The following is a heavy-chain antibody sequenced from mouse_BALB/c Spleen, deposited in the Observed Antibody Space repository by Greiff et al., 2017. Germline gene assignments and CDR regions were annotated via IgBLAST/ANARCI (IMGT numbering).Heavy chain of an antibody. Sequence: QVQLQQSGAELARPGASVKLSCKASGYTFTSYWMQWVKQRPGQGLEWIGAIYPGDGDTRYTQKFKGKATLTADKSSSTAYMQLSSLASEDSAVYYCARRRRRLLAFDYWGQGTTLTVSS. V-gene: IGHV1-87*01. CDR1: GYTFTSYW. CDR2: IYPGDGDT. CDR3: ARRRRRLLAFDY. J-gene: IGHJ2*01. D-gene: IGHD2-3*01.